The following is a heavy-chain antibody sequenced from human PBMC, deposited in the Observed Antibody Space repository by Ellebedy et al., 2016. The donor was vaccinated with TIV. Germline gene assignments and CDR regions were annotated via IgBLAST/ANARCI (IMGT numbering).Heavy chain of an antibody. CDR2: IYPGDYDT. CDR3: ARVGSWNEYDY. CDR1: VNSFSSSW. V-gene: IGHV5-51*01. Sequence: ASVKVSCKDSVNSFSSSWIGWVRQMHGKGLAWMAMIYPGDYDTRYSPSFRGQVTISTDRSSRTAFLHWSSLKASDTAMYYCARVGSWNEYDYWGQGTRVTVSS. D-gene: IGHD1-1*01. J-gene: IGHJ4*02.